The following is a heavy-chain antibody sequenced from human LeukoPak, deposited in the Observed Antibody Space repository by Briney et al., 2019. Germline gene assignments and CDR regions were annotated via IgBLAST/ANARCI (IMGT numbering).Heavy chain of an antibody. CDR1: GFTFSRSA. V-gene: IGHV3-23*01. D-gene: IGHD3-22*01. Sequence: GGSLRLSCAASGFTFSRSAMTWVRQGPGTGLEFVASIIYSGGATYYADSVKGRFTISRDNSKDTLYLQMNSLRAEDTALYYCAKDGLYYDGSEHVYYFDSWGQGTLVTVSS. J-gene: IGHJ4*02. CDR2: IIYSGGAT. CDR3: AKDGLYYDGSEHVYYFDS.